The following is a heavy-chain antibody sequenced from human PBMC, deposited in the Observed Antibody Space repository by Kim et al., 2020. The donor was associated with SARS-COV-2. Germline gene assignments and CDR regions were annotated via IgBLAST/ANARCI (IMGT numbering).Heavy chain of an antibody. Sequence: GGSLRLSCAASGFTFSSYAMHWVRQAPGKGLEWVAVISYDGSNKYYADSVKGRFTISRDNSKNTLYLQMNSLRAEDTAVYYCARDPNAPVRGVIVRYYYYGMDVWGQGTTVTVSS. J-gene: IGHJ6*02. D-gene: IGHD3-10*01. CDR3: ARDPNAPVRGVIVRYYYYGMDV. V-gene: IGHV3-30*04. CDR2: ISYDGSNK. CDR1: GFTFSSYA.